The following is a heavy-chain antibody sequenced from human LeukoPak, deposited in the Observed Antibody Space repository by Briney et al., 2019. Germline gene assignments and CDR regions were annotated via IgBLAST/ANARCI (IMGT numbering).Heavy chain of an antibody. Sequence: GRSLRLSCAASGFTFSSYAMSWVRQAPGKGLEWVSAISGSGGSTYYADSVKGRFTISRDNSKNTLYLQMNSLRAEDTAVYYCAKSLRYYDEFDYWGQGTLVTVSS. CDR2: ISGSGGST. CDR3: AKSLRYYDEFDY. D-gene: IGHD3-22*01. J-gene: IGHJ4*02. V-gene: IGHV3-23*01. CDR1: GFTFSSYA.